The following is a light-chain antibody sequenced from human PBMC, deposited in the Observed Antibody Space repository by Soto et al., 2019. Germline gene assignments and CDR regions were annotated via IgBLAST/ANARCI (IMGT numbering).Light chain of an antibody. CDR3: QQYNSYPWT. V-gene: IGKV1-5*01. J-gene: IGKJ1*01. Sequence: DIRMTQSPSTLTPSVGDRVSITCGCSRSISSWLAWYQQKPGKAPKLLIYDASSLESGVPSRFSGSGSGTEFTLTISSLQPDDFATYDCQQYNSYPWTCGQGTKVDI. CDR2: DAS. CDR1: RSISSW.